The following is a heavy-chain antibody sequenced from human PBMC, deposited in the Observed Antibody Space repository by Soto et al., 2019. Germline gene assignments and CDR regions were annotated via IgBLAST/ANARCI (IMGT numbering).Heavy chain of an antibody. D-gene: IGHD2-21*02. CDR1: GFSFSGYG. CDR2: ISNNGGST. Sequence: GGSLRLSCSASGFSFSGYGMHWVRQPPGKGLEYVSGISNNGGSTYYADSVKGRFTISRDNSKNTLYLQMSSLTAEDTAVYYCVKDKGATIKKVTMDVWGQGTTVTVSS. V-gene: IGHV3-64D*08. J-gene: IGHJ6*02. CDR3: VKDKGATIKKVTMDV.